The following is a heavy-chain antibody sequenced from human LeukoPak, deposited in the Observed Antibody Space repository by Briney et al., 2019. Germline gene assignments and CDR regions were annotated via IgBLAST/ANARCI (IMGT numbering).Heavy chain of an antibody. CDR1: GFTFDDYA. CDR2: ISWNSGSI. CDR3: AKVYGSGSYYKGFDY. J-gene: IGHJ4*02. D-gene: IGHD3-10*01. Sequence: PSRSLRLSCAASGFTFDDYAMHRVRQAPGKGLEWVSGISWNSGSIGYADSVKGRFTISRDNAKNSLYLQMNSLRAEDTALYYCAKVYGSGSYYKGFDYWGQGTLVTVSS. V-gene: IGHV3-9*01.